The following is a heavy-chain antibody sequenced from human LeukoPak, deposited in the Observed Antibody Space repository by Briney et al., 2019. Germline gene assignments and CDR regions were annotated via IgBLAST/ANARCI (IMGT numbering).Heavy chain of an antibody. V-gene: IGHV3-7*01. CDR1: GFTFSSYW. D-gene: IGHD4-17*01. CDR3: ARDGGDYGDYLDY. Sequence: PGGSLRLSCAASGFTFSSYWMSWVRRAPGKGLEWVANIKQDGSEKYYVDSVKGRFTISRDNAKNSLYLQMNSLRAEDTAVYYCARDGGDYGDYLDYWGQGTLVTVSS. J-gene: IGHJ4*02. CDR2: IKQDGSEK.